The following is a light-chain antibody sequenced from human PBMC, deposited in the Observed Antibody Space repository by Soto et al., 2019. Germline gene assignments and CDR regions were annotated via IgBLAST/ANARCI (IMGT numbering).Light chain of an antibody. CDR1: QSVSSS. CDR3: QQYNNWPPFT. CDR2: GAS. Sequence: EIVMTQSPATLSVSPGERVTLSCRASQSVSSSLAWYQQKPGQAPRLLIYGASTRATGIPARFSGSGSGTEFTLTIRCLQSEDVAVYYCQQYNNWPPFTFGPGTKVDI. J-gene: IGKJ3*01. V-gene: IGKV3-15*01.